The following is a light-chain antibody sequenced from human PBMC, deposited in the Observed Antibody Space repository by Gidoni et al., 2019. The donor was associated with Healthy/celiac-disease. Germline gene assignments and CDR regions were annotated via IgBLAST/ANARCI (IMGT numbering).Light chain of an antibody. CDR2: GAS. Sequence: ELVMTQSPATLSVSPGERATLSCRASQRVSSNLAWYQQKPGQAHRLLIYGASTRATGIPARFSGSGSGTEFNLTISSLQSEDFAVYYCQQYNNWPRTFGQGTKLEIK. V-gene: IGKV3-15*01. CDR3: QQYNNWPRT. CDR1: QRVSSN. J-gene: IGKJ2*01.